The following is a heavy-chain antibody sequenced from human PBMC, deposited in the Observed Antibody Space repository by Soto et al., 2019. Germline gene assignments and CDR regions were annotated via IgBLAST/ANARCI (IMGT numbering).Heavy chain of an antibody. D-gene: IGHD2-15*01. CDR1: GFTFSSYA. CDR3: AKEGLCSGGSCYFRPEYYFDY. J-gene: IGHJ4*02. V-gene: IGHV3-23*01. Sequence: GGSLRLSCAASGFTFSSYAMSWVRQAPGKGLEWVSAISGSGGSTYYADSVKGRFTISGDNSKNTLYLQMNSLRAEDTAVYYCAKEGLCSGGSCYFRPEYYFDYWGQGTLVTVSS. CDR2: ISGSGGST.